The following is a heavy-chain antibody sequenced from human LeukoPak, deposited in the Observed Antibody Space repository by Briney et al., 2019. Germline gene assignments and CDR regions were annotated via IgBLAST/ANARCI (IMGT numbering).Heavy chain of an antibody. V-gene: IGHV4-59*08. D-gene: IGHD1-26*01. CDR3: ARHGGSWTFDY. CDR2: IDYSGTT. CDR1: GDSISTYY. Sequence: SETLCLSCTVSGDSISTYYWTWIRQPPGRGLEWTGYIDYSGTTNYNPSLKSRVTMSVVTSKNQFSLKLSSVTAADTAVYYCARHGGSWTFDYWGQGIVVTVSS. J-gene: IGHJ4*02.